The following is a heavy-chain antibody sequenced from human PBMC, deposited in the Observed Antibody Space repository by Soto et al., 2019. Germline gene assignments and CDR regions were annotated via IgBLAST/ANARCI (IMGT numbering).Heavy chain of an antibody. V-gene: IGHV1-3*01. D-gene: IGHD3-22*01. CDR2: INAGNGNT. J-gene: IGHJ4*02. Sequence: AASVKVSCKASGYTFTSYAMHWVRQAPGQRLEWMGWINAGNGNTKYSQKFQGRVTITRDTSASTAYMELSSMRSEDTAVYYCARGSGPMIEWHWGQGTLVTVSS. CDR3: ARGSGPMIEWH. CDR1: GYTFTSYA.